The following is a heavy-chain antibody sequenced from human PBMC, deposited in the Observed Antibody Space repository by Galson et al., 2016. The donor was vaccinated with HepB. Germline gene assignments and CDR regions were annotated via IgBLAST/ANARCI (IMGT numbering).Heavy chain of an antibody. CDR2: IKQDGSEK. Sequence: SLRLSCAASGFTFSSYWMSWVRQAPGKGLEWVANIKQDGSEKYYVDSVKGRFTISRDNAKNSLYLQMNSLRAEDTAVYYCARDGAGAMRKQRVYYYYYGRDVGGQGTAVTGAS. D-gene: IGHD6-25*01. V-gene: IGHV3-7*01. CDR1: GFTFSSYW. J-gene: IGHJ6*02. CDR3: ARDGAGAMRKQRVYYYYYGRDV.